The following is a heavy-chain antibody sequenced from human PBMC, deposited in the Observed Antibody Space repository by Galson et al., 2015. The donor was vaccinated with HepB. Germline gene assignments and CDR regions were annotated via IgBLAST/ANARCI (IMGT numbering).Heavy chain of an antibody. V-gene: IGHV3-48*01. Sequence: SLRLSCAASGLTFSSDSLNRVPQAPGKGREWVSYISSSSSTIYYADSVKGRFTISRDNAKNSLYLQMNSLRAEDTAVYYCARMGFSSYSSGWTRPKTLYYYYYMDVWGKGTTVTVSS. CDR1: GLTFSSDS. CDR3: ARMGFSSYSSGWTRPKTLYYYYYMDV. J-gene: IGHJ6*03. CDR2: ISSSSSTI. D-gene: IGHD6-19*01.